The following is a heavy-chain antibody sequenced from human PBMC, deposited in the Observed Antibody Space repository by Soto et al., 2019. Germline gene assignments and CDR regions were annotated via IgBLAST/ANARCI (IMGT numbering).Heavy chain of an antibody. J-gene: IGHJ6*02. CDR3: ARDLVPITGTNDYYYYYGMDV. D-gene: IGHD1-7*01. Sequence: ASVKVSCKASGGTFSSYAISWVRQAPGQGLEWMGGIIPIFGTANYAQKFQGRVTITADESTSTAYMELSSLRSEDTAVYYCARDLVPITGTNDYYYYYGMDVWGQGTTVTVSS. V-gene: IGHV1-69*13. CDR1: GGTFSSYA. CDR2: IIPIFGTA.